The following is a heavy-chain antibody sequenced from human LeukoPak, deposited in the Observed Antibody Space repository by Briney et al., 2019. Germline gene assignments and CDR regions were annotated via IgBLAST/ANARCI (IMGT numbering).Heavy chain of an antibody. V-gene: IGHV3-7*01. CDR3: ASTLATYYYDSSGYYSY. D-gene: IGHD3-22*01. CDR1: GLTFSSDW. Sequence: GGSLRLSCAASGLTFSSDWMRWGRQAPGKGLEWVANIKQDGREKYYVDSVKGRFTISRDNAKNSLYRQMNSLRAEDTAVYSCASTLATYYYDSSGYYSYWGQGTLVTVSS. J-gene: IGHJ4*02. CDR2: IKQDGREK.